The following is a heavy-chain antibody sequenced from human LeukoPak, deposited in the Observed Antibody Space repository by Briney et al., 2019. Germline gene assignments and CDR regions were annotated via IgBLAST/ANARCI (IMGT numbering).Heavy chain of an antibody. CDR3: ARREPHGDYGGKIRYYYSMDV. D-gene: IGHD4-23*01. CDR2: IYSSGST. J-gene: IGHJ6*03. Sequence: SETLSLTCSVSGDSISNYYWSWIRQSAGKGLEWIGRIYSSGSTDYNPSLKSRVSMSVDTSKNQFSLKLSSLTAADTAMYYCARREPHGDYGGKIRYYYSMDVWGKGTTITISS. V-gene: IGHV4-4*07. CDR1: GDSISNYY.